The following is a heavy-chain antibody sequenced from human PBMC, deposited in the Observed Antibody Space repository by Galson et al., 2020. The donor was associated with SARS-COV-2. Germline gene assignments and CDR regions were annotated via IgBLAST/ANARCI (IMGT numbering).Heavy chain of an antibody. CDR1: GGSINSGDYY. Sequence: SETLSLTCTVSGGSINSGDYYWSWIRQHPEKGLEWIGYIYYSGSTYYNPSLKSRVTISVYTSNNQFSLRLSSVTVADTALYYCARYESFTLAFGSWGQGTLVTVS. J-gene: IGHJ4*02. CDR3: ARYESFTLAFGS. CDR2: IYYSGST. V-gene: IGHV4-31*03. D-gene: IGHD2-15*01.